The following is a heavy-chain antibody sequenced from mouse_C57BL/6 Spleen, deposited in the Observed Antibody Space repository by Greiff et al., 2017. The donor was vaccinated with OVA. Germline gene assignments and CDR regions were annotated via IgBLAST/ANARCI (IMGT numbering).Heavy chain of an antibody. D-gene: IGHD2-1*01. J-gene: IGHJ2*01. CDR2: INPGSGGT. V-gene: IGHV1-54*01. Sequence: VKLQESGAELVRPGTSVKVSCKASGYAFTNYLIEWVKQRPGQGLEWIGVINPGSGGTNYNEKFKGKATLTADKSSSTAYMQLSSLTSEDSAVYFCARDYGNYRYFDYWGQGTTLTVSS. CDR3: ARDYGNYRYFDY. CDR1: GYAFTNYL.